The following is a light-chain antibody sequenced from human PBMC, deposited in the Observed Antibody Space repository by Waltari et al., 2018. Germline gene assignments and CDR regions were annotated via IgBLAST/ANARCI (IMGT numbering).Light chain of an antibody. CDR1: SSDVGASNY. CDR3: SSYGGSNTVV. CDR2: EVN. V-gene: IGLV2-8*01. Sequence: QSALTQPPSASGSPGQSVTISCTGTSSDVGASNYVSWYQQHPGKAPKLMISEVNKRPSGVPDRFSGSKSGNTASLTVSGLQSEDEADYYCSSYGGSNTVVFGGGTKLTVL. J-gene: IGLJ2*01.